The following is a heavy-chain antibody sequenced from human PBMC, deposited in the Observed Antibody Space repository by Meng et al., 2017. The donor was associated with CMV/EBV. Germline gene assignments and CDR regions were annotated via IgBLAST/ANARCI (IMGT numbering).Heavy chain of an antibody. J-gene: IGHJ4*02. Sequence: ASVKVSCKASGYTFTGYYMHWVRQAPGQGLEWMGWINPNSGGTNYAQKFQGRVTMTRDTSISTAYMELSRLRSDDTAVYYYARDRLGYCSSTSCYYGADWGQGTLVTVSS. CDR1: GYTFTGYY. V-gene: IGHV1-2*02. CDR2: INPNSGGT. CDR3: ARDRLGYCSSTSCYYGAD. D-gene: IGHD2-2*01.